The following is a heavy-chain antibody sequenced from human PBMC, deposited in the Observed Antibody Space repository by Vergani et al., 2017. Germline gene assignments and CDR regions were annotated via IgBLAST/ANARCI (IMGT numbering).Heavy chain of an antibody. Sequence: EVQLVPSGAEVKTPGATVKISCKVSGYTFTDYYMHWVQQAPGQGLEWMGLVDPEDGETIYAEKFQGRVTITADTSTDTAYMELSSLRSEDTAVYYCATSTPYCGGDCYKRADAFDIWGQGTMVTVSS. V-gene: IGHV1-69-2*01. CDR3: ATSTPYCGGDCYKRADAFDI. J-gene: IGHJ3*02. CDR1: GYTFTDYY. CDR2: VDPEDGET. D-gene: IGHD2-21*02.